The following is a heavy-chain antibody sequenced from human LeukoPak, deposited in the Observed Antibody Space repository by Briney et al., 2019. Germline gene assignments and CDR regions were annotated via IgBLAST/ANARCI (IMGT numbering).Heavy chain of an antibody. D-gene: IGHD3-10*01. CDR1: GFTFSSYA. J-gene: IGHJ4*02. CDR2: ISYDGSNK. V-gene: IGHV3-30-3*01. CDR3: ARDPGRFGEFPDY. Sequence: GRSLRLSCAASGFTFSSYAMHWVRQAPGKGLEWVAVISYDGSNKYYADSVKGRFTISRDNSKNTLYLQMNSLRAEDTAVYYCARDPGRFGEFPDYWGQGTLVTVSS.